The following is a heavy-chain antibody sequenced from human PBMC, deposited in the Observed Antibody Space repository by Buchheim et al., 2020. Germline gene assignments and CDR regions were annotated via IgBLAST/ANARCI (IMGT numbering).Heavy chain of an antibody. CDR2: ISSSSSTI. V-gene: IGHV3-48*01. J-gene: IGHJ6*02. D-gene: IGHD4-11*01. Sequence: EVQLVESGGGLVQPGGSLRLSCAASGFTFSSYSMNWVRQAPGKGLEWVSYISSSSSTIYYADSVKGRFTISRDNAKNSLDLQMNSLRAEDTAVYYCARDPTGYYYYYGMDVWGQGTT. CDR3: ARDPTGYYYYYGMDV. CDR1: GFTFSSYS.